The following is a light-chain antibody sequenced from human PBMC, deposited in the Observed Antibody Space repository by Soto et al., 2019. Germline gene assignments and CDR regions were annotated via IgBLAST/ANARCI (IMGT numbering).Light chain of an antibody. J-gene: IGKJ1*01. CDR2: DVS. V-gene: IGKV1-5*01. Sequence: DIQMTQSPSTLSASVGDRVSITCRASQNVNRCLAWYQQQPGQAPNLLIYDVSTLESGVPSRFSGSGAETEFTLTISIMQPDDFATYYCQQYNDYSTFGQGTKVEGK. CDR3: QQYNDYST. CDR1: QNVNRC.